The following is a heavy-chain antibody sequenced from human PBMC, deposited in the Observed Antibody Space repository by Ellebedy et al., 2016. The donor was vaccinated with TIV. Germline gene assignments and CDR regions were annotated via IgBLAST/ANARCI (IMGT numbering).Heavy chain of an antibody. J-gene: IGHJ4*02. Sequence: GESLKISCAGSEFSFGDYYMNWIRQAPGKAPEWLVYISSSGYTIYYAESVMGRFTISRDNAQKSLYLQMTGLKAEDTAVYYCARRRSYFDLWGQGTLVTVSS. CDR3: ARRRSYFDL. CDR2: ISSSGYTI. V-gene: IGHV3-11*01. CDR1: EFSFGDYY.